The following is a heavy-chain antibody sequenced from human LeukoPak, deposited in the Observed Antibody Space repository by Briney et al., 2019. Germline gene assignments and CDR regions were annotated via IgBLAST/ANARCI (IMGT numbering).Heavy chain of an antibody. V-gene: IGHV1-46*01. Sequence: GASVKVSCKASGYTFTSYDINWVRQAPGQGLEWMGIINPSGGSTSYAQKFQGRVTMTRDTSTSTVYMELSSLRSEDTAVYYCARAGIAVAFDAFDIWGQGTMVTVSS. CDR2: INPSGGST. J-gene: IGHJ3*02. CDR3: ARAGIAVAFDAFDI. D-gene: IGHD6-19*01. CDR1: GYTFTSYD.